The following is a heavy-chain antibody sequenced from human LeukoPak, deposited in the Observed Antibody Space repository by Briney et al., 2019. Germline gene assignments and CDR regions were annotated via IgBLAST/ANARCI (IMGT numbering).Heavy chain of an antibody. J-gene: IGHJ3*02. Sequence: VKVSCKASGGTFSSYAISWVRQAPGQGLEWMGGIIPIFGTANYAQKFQGRVTITADESTSTAYMELSSLRSEDTAVYYCASGQKYCGGDCYNDAFDIWGQGTMVTVSS. D-gene: IGHD2-21*02. CDR2: IIPIFGTA. V-gene: IGHV1-69*13. CDR1: GGTFSSYA. CDR3: ASGQKYCGGDCYNDAFDI.